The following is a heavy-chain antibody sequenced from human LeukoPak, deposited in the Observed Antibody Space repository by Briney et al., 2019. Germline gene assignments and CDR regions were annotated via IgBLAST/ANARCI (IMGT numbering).Heavy chain of an antibody. CDR3: AKAGAVVVVAAKYFDY. Sequence: NTSETLSLTCTVSGYSMSNGYYWGWIRQTPGKGLEWIGSMYHSGSTYYNPSLKSRVTTSVDTSKNQFSLKLSSVSAADTAVYYCAKAGAVVVVAAKYFDYWGQGTLVTVSS. V-gene: IGHV4-38-2*02. J-gene: IGHJ4*02. CDR1: GYSMSNGYY. CDR2: MYHSGST. D-gene: IGHD2-15*01.